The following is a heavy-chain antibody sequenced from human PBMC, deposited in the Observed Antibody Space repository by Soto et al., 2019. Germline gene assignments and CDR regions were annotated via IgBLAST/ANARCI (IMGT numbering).Heavy chain of an antibody. J-gene: IGHJ4*02. D-gene: IGHD1-26*01. CDR1: GYTFTSYG. CDR2: ISAYSGAT. V-gene: IGHV1-18*01. Sequence: QVQLVQSGAEMMKPGASVNVSCKASGYTFTSYGVTWVRQAPGQGLEWMGWISAYSGATNYAQKFQGRVTMTTDTSTTRAHMELRSLRSDDTAVYYCARGGTYSDVDFWGQGTLVTVSS. CDR3: ARGGTYSDVDF.